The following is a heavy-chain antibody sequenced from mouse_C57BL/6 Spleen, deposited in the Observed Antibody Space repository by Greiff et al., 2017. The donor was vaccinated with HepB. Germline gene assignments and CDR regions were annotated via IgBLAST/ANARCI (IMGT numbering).Heavy chain of an antibody. CDR2: IYPRDGST. D-gene: IGHD1-1*01. CDR3: EKFIATVERGY. Sequence: VQLQQSGPELVKPGASVKLSCKASGYTLTSYDINWVKQRPGQGLEWIGWIYPRDGSTKYNEKFKGKATLTVDTSSSTAYMELHSLTSEYSAVYFCEKFIATVERGYWGQGTTLTVSS. CDR1: GYTLTSYD. V-gene: IGHV1-85*01. J-gene: IGHJ2*01.